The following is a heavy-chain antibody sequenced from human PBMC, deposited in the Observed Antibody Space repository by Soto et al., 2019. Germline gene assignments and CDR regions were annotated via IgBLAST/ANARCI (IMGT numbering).Heavy chain of an antibody. CDR2: ISYDGSNK. Sequence: QVQLVESGGGVVQPGRSLRLSCAASGFTFSSYGMHWVRQAPGKGLEWVAVISYDGSNKYYADSVKGRFTISRDNSKNTLYLQMNSLRAEDTAVYYCAKDLHFRQFTYAFDYWGRGTLVTVSS. V-gene: IGHV3-30*18. J-gene: IGHJ4*02. D-gene: IGHD3-3*02. CDR3: AKDLHFRQFTYAFDY. CDR1: GFTFSSYG.